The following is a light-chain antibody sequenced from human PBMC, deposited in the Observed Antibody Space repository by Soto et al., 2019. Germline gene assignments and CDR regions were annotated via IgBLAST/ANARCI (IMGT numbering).Light chain of an antibody. Sequence: QSVLAQPASVSGPPGQSIVISCNGSSSDVGSYNSVSWYQQHPGKAPKVMIYDVTKRPSGVPDRFSGPKSGNTASLTVSALQAEDEADYYCSSYTDRKHLVFGTGTKV. CDR3: SSYTDRKHLV. CDR1: SSDVGSYNS. J-gene: IGLJ1*01. V-gene: IGLV2-8*01. CDR2: DVT.